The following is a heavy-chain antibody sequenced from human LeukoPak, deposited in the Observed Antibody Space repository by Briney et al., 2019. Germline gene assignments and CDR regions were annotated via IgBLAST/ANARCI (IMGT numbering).Heavy chain of an antibody. CDR1: GYTLTDNY. Sequence: GASVKVSCKASGYTLTDNYMHWVRQAPGQGLEWMGWINPNSGGTNYAQKFQGWVTMTRDTSISTAYMELSRLRSDDTAVYYCARAPYSGYEHGDYWGQGTLVTVSS. D-gene: IGHD5-12*01. V-gene: IGHV1-2*04. CDR2: INPNSGGT. CDR3: ARAPYSGYEHGDY. J-gene: IGHJ4*02.